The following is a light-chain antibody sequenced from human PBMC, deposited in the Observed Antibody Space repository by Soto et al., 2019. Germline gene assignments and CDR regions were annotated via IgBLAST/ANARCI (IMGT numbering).Light chain of an antibody. Sequence: EIVMTQSPATLSVSPGERATLSCRASQSVTSNFAWYQQKPGQAPRLLIYDASTRATGIPARFSGSGSGTEFTLTISSLQSEDFAVYYCQQYNNWPLWTFGRGTKVEIK. J-gene: IGKJ1*01. CDR1: QSVTSN. V-gene: IGKV3-15*01. CDR2: DAS. CDR3: QQYNNWPLWT.